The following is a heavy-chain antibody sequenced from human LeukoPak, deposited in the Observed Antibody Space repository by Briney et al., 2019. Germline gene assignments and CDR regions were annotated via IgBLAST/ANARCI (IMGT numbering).Heavy chain of an antibody. V-gene: IGHV4-31*03. CDR3: ARGLVTSVSGSHYDY. J-gene: IGHJ4*02. D-gene: IGHD2-21*02. Sequence: PSQTLSLTCTVSGGSISSGGYHWSWIRQHPGKGLEWIGCIYYSGSTYYNPSLKSRVTISVDTSKNQFSLKLSSVTAADTAVYYCARGLVTSVSGSHYDYWGQGTLVTVSS. CDR2: IYYSGST. CDR1: GGSISSGGYH.